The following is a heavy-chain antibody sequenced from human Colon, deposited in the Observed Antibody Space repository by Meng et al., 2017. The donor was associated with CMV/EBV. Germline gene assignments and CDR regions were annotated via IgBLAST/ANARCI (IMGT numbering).Heavy chain of an antibody. CDR3: ARDQAGDPLFYYTGLDV. D-gene: IGHD2-21*01. CDR2: IRYDGSNK. CDR1: GFTFSSYG. Sequence: GGSLRLSCAASGFTFSSYGMHWVRQAPGKGLEWVAFIRYDGSNKYYADSVKGRFTISRDSAKTSVFLQMNNLRAEDTALYYCARDQAGDPLFYYTGLDVWGHGTPVTVSS. V-gene: IGHV3-30*02. J-gene: IGHJ6*02.